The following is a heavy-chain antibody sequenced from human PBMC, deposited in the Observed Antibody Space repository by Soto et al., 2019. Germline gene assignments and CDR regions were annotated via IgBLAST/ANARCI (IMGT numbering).Heavy chain of an antibody. V-gene: IGHV3-11*06. CDR1: GFTFSDYF. Sequence: GGSLRLSCAASGFTFSDYFMSWIRQAPGKGLEWVSFISGSSDNIKYADSVKGRFTISRDNAKNSLYLQMNSLRAEDTAVYYCVRDCARIVVVPRVDGDNWLDPWGQGTLVTVSS. D-gene: IGHD2-2*01. J-gene: IGHJ5*02. CDR3: VRDCARIVVVPRVDGDNWLDP. CDR2: ISGSSDNI.